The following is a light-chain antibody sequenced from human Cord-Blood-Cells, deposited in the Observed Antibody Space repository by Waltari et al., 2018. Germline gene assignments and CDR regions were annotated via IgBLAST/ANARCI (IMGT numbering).Light chain of an antibody. CDR1: SSHVGSSNL. CDR2: EGS. V-gene: IGLV2-23*01. CDR3: CSYAGSSNVV. Sequence: HSALTQPASVSGSPGQSITTSCTRTSSHVGSSNLVSWYQQHPGKAPKLMIYEGSKRPSGVSNRFSGSKSGNTASLTISGLQAEDEADYYCCSYAGSSNVVFGGGTKLTVL. J-gene: IGLJ2*01.